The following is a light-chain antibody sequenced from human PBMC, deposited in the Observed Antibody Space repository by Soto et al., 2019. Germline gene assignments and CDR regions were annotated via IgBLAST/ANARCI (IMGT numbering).Light chain of an antibody. CDR1: SRDVGGYKY. Sequence: SVLTQPASVSGSPWQSITISCTGTSRDVGGYKYVSWYQQHPGEAPKLMIYDVSNRPSGVSNRFSGSKSGNTASLTISGLQAEDEADYYCSSYTSSSTRVFGTGTRSPS. V-gene: IGLV2-14*01. J-gene: IGLJ1*01. CDR3: SSYTSSSTRV. CDR2: DVS.